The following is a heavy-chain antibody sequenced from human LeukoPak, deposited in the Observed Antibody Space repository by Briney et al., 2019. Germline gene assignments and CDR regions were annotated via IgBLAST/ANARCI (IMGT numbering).Heavy chain of an antibody. D-gene: IGHD6-19*01. CDR3: ARLAFTGYSSGHFDY. CDR1: GYTFTGYY. CDR2: INPKSGGT. Sequence: GASVKVSCKASGYTFTGYYMHWVRQAPGQGLEWMGWINPKSGGTSYAQKFQGRVTMTRDTSISTAYMEMSRLRSDDTAVYYCARLAFTGYSSGHFDYWGQGTLVTVSS. V-gene: IGHV1-2*02. J-gene: IGHJ4*02.